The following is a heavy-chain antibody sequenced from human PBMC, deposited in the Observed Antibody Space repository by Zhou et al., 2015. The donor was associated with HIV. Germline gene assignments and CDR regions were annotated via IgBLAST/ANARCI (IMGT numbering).Heavy chain of an antibody. D-gene: IGHD3-9*01. CDR1: GGSFSTDG. Sequence: QVQLVQSGAEVKKPGASVKVSCKASGGSFSTDGISWVRQAPGQGLEWVGGIIPVFGTTKSAQKFQGRVTITADESTSTAYMELSSLRSADTAVYYCGRGTRYRQYFYYGMAVWGQGTTVIVSS. CDR2: IIPVFGTT. V-gene: IGHV1-69*01. CDR3: GRGTRYRQYFYYGMAV. J-gene: IGHJ6*02.